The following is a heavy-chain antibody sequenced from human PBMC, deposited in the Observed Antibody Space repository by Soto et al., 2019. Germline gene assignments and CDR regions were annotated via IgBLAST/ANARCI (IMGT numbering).Heavy chain of an antibody. CDR1: GGTLNIYS. V-gene: IGHV1-46*02. CDR3: ARAYTTSCPGP. J-gene: IGHJ5*02. Sequence: ASVRVSCKSSGGTLNIYSISWVRQAPGQGLEWMGMINPIGGSTTYAQKFQGRVSMTRDTSTNTVYMELSGLRSEDTAVYYCARAYTTSCPGPWGQGTLVTVSS. CDR2: INPIGGST. D-gene: IGHD6-6*01.